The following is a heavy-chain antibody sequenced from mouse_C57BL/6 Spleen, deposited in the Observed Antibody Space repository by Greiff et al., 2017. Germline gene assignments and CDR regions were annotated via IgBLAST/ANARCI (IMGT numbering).Heavy chain of an antibody. D-gene: IGHD1-1*01. CDR2: IDPSDSYT. J-gene: IGHJ1*03. CDR1: GYTFTSYW. Sequence: QVQLQQPGAELVMPGASVKLSCKASGYTFTSYWLHWVKQRPGQGLEWTGEIDPSDSYTNYNQKVKGKSTLTVDKSSSTAYMQLSSLTSEDSAVYYCARGNYYGSSYHWYFDVWGTGTTDTVSS. CDR3: ARGNYYGSSYHWYFDV. V-gene: IGHV1-69*01.